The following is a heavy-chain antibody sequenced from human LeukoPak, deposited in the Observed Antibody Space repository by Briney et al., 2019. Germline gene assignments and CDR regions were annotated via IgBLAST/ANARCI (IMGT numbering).Heavy chain of an antibody. Sequence: GGSLRLSCAASGFTFSSYAMSWVRQAPGKGLEWVSAISGSGGSTYYADSVKGRFTISRDKSKNTLYLQMNSLRAEDTTVYYCAKDSDETYSGYSSGWYNYWGQRTLVTVSS. J-gene: IGHJ4*02. CDR1: GFTFSSYA. CDR3: AKDSDETYSGYSSGWYNY. D-gene: IGHD6-19*01. CDR2: ISGSGGST. V-gene: IGHV3-23*01.